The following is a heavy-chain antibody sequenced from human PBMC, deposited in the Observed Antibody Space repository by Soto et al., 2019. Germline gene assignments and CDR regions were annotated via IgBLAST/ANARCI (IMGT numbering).Heavy chain of an antibody. D-gene: IGHD7-27*01. CDR1: GFTFSSYA. J-gene: IGHJ3*02. V-gene: IGHV3-23*01. CDR3: ARLLGNLDAFDI. CDR2: ISGSGGST. Sequence: GGSLRLSCAASGFTFSSYAMSWVRQAPGKGLEWVSAISGSGGSTYYADSVKGRFTISRDNSKNTLYLQMNSLRAEDTAVYYCARLLGNLDAFDIWGQGTMVTVSS.